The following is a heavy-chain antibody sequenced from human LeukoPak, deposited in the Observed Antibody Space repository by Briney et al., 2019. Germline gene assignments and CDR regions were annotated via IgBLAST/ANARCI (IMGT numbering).Heavy chain of an antibody. Sequence: ASVKVSCKASGYTFIIYYIHWVRQAPGQGLEWMGIINPGGGSTSYAQKFQGRVTMTRDTSTGTVYMELSSLRSEDTAVYHCARAKQLFDNWGQGTLVTVSS. D-gene: IGHD1-1*01. CDR3: ARAKQLFDN. V-gene: IGHV1-46*01. CDR2: INPGGGST. J-gene: IGHJ4*02. CDR1: GYTFIIYY.